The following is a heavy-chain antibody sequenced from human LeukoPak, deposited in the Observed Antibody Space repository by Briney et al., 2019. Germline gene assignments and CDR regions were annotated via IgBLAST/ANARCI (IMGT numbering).Heavy chain of an antibody. Sequence: QTGGSLRLSCAASGFTFSSYAMSWVRQAPGKGLEWVSAIGGSGSNPYYADSVKGRFTISRDNSKNTLYLQMSSLRAEDTAVYYCAKEDSAYYHSSGYYGYFDYWGQGTLVTVSS. CDR1: GFTFSSYA. CDR2: IGGSGSNP. CDR3: AKEDSAYYHSSGYYGYFDY. V-gene: IGHV3-23*01. D-gene: IGHD3-22*01. J-gene: IGHJ4*02.